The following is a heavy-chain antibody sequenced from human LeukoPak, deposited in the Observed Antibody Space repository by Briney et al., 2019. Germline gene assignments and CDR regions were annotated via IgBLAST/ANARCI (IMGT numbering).Heavy chain of an antibody. J-gene: IGHJ4*02. Sequence: GGSLRLSRAASGFTFSSYWMSWVRQAPGKGLEWVANIKQDGSEKYYVDSVKGRFTISRDNAKNSLYLQMNSLRAEDTAVYYCARDLSSTGTYIFDYWGQGTLVTVSS. CDR3: ARDLSSTGTYIFDY. CDR2: IKQDGSEK. D-gene: IGHD1-7*01. V-gene: IGHV3-7*01. CDR1: GFTFSSYW.